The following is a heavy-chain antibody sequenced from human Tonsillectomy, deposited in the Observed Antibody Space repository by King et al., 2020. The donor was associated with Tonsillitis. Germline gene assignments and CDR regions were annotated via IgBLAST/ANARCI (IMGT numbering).Heavy chain of an antibody. CDR1: GGSIRSSRSY. CDR2: LYYGGST. D-gene: IGHD1-14*01. J-gene: IGHJ4*02. V-gene: IGHV4-39*01. CDR3: ARHPGSDTYTGYFDS. Sequence: LQLQESGPGLVKPSEILSLACIVSGGSIRSSRSYWGWIRQPPGKGLEWIGSLYYGGSTYYNPSLRSRVTMSVDTSKNQFSLKLSSVTAADPAVYYCARHPGSDTYTGYFDSWGQGTLVSVSS.